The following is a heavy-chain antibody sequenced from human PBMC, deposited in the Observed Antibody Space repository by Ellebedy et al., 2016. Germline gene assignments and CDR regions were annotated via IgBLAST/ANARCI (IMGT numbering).Heavy chain of an antibody. J-gene: IGHJ6*03. D-gene: IGHD2-2*01. V-gene: IGHV3-13*01. CDR1: GFTFNNYD. CDR3: ARGYCSGPSCYDGYYYYMDV. Sequence: GGSLRLXCAASGFTFNNYDMHWVRQVEGKGLEWVAVIGSGGDTYYKDSVRGRFTISRENSKNAFFLQMNSLTAGDTAVYYCARGYCSGPSCYDGYYYYMDVWGKGTAVTVSS. CDR2: IGSGGDT.